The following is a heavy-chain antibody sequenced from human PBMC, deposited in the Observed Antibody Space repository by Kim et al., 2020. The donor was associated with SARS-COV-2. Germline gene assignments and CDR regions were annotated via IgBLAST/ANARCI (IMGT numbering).Heavy chain of an antibody. CDR3: ARRTGWNTGSSFDY. Sequence: GASLKISCRSSGYSFSSYWIGWVRQMPGKGLEWMGIIYPGDSDTRYSPSFQGQVTISADKSISTAYLQWSSLKASDTARYYCARRTGWNTGSSFDYWGQGTLVTVSS. V-gene: IGHV5-51*01. CDR2: IYPGDSDT. CDR1: GYSFSSYW. D-gene: IGHD1-1*01. J-gene: IGHJ4*02.